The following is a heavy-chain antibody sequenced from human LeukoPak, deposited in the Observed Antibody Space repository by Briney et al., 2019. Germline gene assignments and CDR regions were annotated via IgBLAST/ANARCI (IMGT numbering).Heavy chain of an antibody. CDR2: IYSGGST. J-gene: IGHJ4*02. CDR1: GFTVSSNY. D-gene: IGHD3-10*01. Sequence: TGGSLRLSCAASGFTVSSNYVSWVRQAPGKGLEWVSVIYSGGSTYYADSVKGRFTLSRDSSKNTLYLQMNSLRAEDTAVYYCAREVVRGVIDYWGQGTLVTVSS. V-gene: IGHV3-53*01. CDR3: AREVVRGVIDY.